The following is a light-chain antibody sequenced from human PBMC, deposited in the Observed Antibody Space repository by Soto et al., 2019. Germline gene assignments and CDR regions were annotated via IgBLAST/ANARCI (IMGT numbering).Light chain of an antibody. J-gene: IGKJ4*01. CDR2: GAS. Sequence: EIALTQSPGTLSLSPGERATLSCRASQSVSSSYLAWYQQRPGQAPRLLIYGASNRATGIPDRFSGSGSGTDFTLTISRLEPEDFAVYFCQQYGNSPLTLGGGTKVDIK. V-gene: IGKV3-20*01. CDR1: QSVSSSY. CDR3: QQYGNSPLT.